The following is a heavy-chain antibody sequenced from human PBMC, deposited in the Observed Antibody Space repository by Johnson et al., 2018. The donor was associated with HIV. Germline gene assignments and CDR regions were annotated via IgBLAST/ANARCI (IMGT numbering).Heavy chain of an antibody. J-gene: IGHJ3*02. CDR3: ARSRGSGRYLGSAFDI. D-gene: IGHD1-26*01. CDR1: GFTFSTYD. Sequence: VQLVESGGGLVQPGGSLRLSCAASGFTFSTYDMHWVRQSTGKGLQWVSGIGTAGDTYYPGSVKGRFTISRENAKNSLHLQMNSLIAGDTAVYYCARSRGSGRYLGSAFDIWGQGTMVTVSS. V-gene: IGHV3-13*01. CDR2: IGTAGDT.